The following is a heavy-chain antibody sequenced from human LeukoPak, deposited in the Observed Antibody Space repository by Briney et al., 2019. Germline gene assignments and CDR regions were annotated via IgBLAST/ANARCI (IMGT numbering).Heavy chain of an antibody. Sequence: GGSLRLYCAASGFTFSSYAMSWVPQAQGKGLEWVSAVSGSSGSTYYADYVKSRFTSSRDNSKNTLYLQMNSLRAEDTAVYYCAKDTENYYDSSGYYRYYFDYWGQGTLVTVSS. J-gene: IGHJ4*02. V-gene: IGHV3-23*01. CDR2: VSGSSGST. D-gene: IGHD3-22*01. CDR1: GFTFSSYA. CDR3: AKDTENYYDSSGYYRYYFDY.